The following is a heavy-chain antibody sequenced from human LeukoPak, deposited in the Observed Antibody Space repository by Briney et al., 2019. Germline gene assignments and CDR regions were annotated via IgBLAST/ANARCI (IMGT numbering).Heavy chain of an antibody. CDR3: AKDQSTVCSSTSCRYYYFDY. CDR1: GLTFSSYA. D-gene: IGHD2-2*01. V-gene: IGHV3-23*01. J-gene: IGHJ4*02. Sequence: PGGSLRLSCAASGLTFSSYAMSWVRQAPGKGLEWVSAISGSGGSTYYADSVKGRFTISRDNSKNTLYLQMNSLRAEDTAVYYCAKDQSTVCSSTSCRYYYFDYWGQGTLVTVSS. CDR2: ISGSGGST.